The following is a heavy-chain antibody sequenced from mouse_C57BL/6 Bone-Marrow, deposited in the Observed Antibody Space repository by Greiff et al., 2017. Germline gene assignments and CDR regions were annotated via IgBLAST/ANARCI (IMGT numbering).Heavy chain of an antibody. CDR1: GYTFTSYW. D-gene: IGHD1-1*01. J-gene: IGHJ2*01. CDR3: ARMTMVVATFDY. V-gene: IGHV1-69*01. Sequence: QVQLQQPGAELVMPGASVKLSCKASGYTFTSYWMHWVKQRPGQGLEWIGEIDPSDSYTNYNQKFKGKSTLTVDKSSSPAYMQLSSLASEDSAVYYCARMTMVVATFDYWGQGTTLTVSS. CDR2: IDPSDSYT.